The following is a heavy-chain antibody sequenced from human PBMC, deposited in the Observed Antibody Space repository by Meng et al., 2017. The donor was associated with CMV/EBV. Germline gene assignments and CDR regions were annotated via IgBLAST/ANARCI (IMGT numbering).Heavy chain of an antibody. CDR3: AKEGLEYLAAGYNWFDP. V-gene: IGHV3-23*01. Sequence: GGSLRLSCAASGFIFSSYAMSWVRQAPGKGLEWVSAISGSGGSTYYADSVKGRFTISRDNSKNTLYLQMNSLRAEDTAVYYCAKEGLEYLAAGYNWFDPWGQGTLVTVSS. CDR2: ISGSGGST. CDR1: GFIFSSYA. J-gene: IGHJ5*02. D-gene: IGHD6-13*01.